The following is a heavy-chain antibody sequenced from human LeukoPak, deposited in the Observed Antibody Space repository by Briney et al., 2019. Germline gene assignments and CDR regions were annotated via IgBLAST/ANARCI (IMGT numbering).Heavy chain of an antibody. Sequence: GESLKISCKGSGYSFTSSWIGWVRQTPGKGLEWMGIIYPGDSDTRYSPSFQGQVTISADKSITTAYLQWSSLKASDTAMYFCARTHIAVAGKAFDYWGQGTLVTVSS. J-gene: IGHJ4*02. CDR1: GYSFTSSW. CDR2: IYPGDSDT. D-gene: IGHD6-19*01. V-gene: IGHV5-51*01. CDR3: ARTHIAVAGKAFDY.